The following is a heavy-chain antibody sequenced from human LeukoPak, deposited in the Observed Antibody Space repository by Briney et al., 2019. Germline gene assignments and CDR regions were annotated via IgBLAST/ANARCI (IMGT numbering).Heavy chain of an antibody. Sequence: GGSLRLSCAASGFTFSSYWMHWVRQAPGKGLVWVSRINSDGSTTNYADSVKGRFTISRDNAKNTLDLQMNSLRAEDTAVYYCASWHGDYTPFDYWGQGTLVTVSS. CDR3: ASWHGDYTPFDY. V-gene: IGHV3-74*01. J-gene: IGHJ4*02. CDR2: INSDGSTT. D-gene: IGHD4-17*01. CDR1: GFTFSSYW.